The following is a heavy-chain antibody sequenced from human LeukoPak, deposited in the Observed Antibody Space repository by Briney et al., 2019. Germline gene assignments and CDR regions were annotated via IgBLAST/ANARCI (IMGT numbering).Heavy chain of an antibody. Sequence: ASVKVSCKASGYTFTSYDINWVRQAAGQGLEWMGWMNPNSGNTGYAQKFQGRVTMTRNTSISTAYMELSSLRSEDTAVYYCARAAGGNLDAFDIWAKGTMVTVSS. D-gene: IGHD4-23*01. J-gene: IGHJ3*02. CDR1: GYTFTSYD. V-gene: IGHV1-8*01. CDR3: ARAAGGNLDAFDI. CDR2: MNPNSGNT.